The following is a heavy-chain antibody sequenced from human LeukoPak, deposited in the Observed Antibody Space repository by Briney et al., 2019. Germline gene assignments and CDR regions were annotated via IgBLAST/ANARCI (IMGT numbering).Heavy chain of an antibody. CDR2: ISGSGGST. V-gene: IGHV3-23*01. J-gene: IGHJ6*02. CDR1: GFTFSSYA. Sequence: HTGGSLRLSCAASGFTFSSYALSWVRQAPGKGLEWVSAISGSGGSTYYADSVKGRFTISRDNSKNTLYLQMNSLRAEGTAVYYCARDRQYYDILTGYPFYYYYYGMDVWGQGTTVTVSS. D-gene: IGHD3-9*01. CDR3: ARDRQYYDILTGYPFYYYYYGMDV.